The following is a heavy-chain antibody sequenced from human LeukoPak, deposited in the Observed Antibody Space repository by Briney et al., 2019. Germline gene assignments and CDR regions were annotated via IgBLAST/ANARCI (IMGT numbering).Heavy chain of an antibody. CDR3: ARGQGLYFDLDV. CDR1: GFTFSSFE. D-gene: IGHD3-9*01. V-gene: IGHV3-48*03. CDR2: ISSGGITT. Sequence: GGSLRLSCAASGFTFSSFEMNWVRQSPGKGLEWVSYISSGGITTYYADSVKGRFTISRDNAKNSLYLQMNSLRADDTAVYYCARGQGLYFDLDVWGKGTTVTISS. J-gene: IGHJ6*04.